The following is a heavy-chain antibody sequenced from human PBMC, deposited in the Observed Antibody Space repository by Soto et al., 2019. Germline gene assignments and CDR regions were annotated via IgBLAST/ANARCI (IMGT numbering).Heavy chain of an antibody. V-gene: IGHV4-39*01. CDR3: VVLRYFDWSFAY. J-gene: IGHJ4*02. CDR1: GGSISSSSYY. CDR2: IYYSGST. Sequence: QLQLQESGPGLVQPSETLSLTCTVSGGSISSSSYYWGWIRQPPGKGLEWIGSIYYSGSTYYNPSLKSRVTISVDTSKNQFSLKLRSVTAADTAVYYCVVLRYFDWSFAYWGQGTLVTVSS. D-gene: IGHD3-9*01.